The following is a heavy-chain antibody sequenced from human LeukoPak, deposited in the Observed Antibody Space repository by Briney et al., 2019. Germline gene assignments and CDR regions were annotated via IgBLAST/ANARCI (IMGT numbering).Heavy chain of an antibody. CDR1: GFTVSSNY. Sequence: PGGSRRLSCAASGFTVSSNYMSWVRQAPGKGLEWVSVIYSGGSTYYADSVKGRFTISRDNSKNTLYLQMNSLRAEDTAVYYCARDYTLDYGMDVWGQGTTVTVSS. V-gene: IGHV3-53*01. J-gene: IGHJ6*02. CDR2: IYSGGST. CDR3: ARDYTLDYGMDV.